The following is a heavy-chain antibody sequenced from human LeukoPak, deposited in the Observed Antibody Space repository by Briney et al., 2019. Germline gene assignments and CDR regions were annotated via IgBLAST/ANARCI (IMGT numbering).Heavy chain of an antibody. CDR3: AKDSRGSTVRVFDS. D-gene: IGHD1-26*01. CDR2: VGGSGST. CDR1: GFIISSFA. J-gene: IGHJ4*02. V-gene: IGHV3-23*01. Sequence: GGSLRLSCAASGFIISSFAMTWVRQAPGKGLEWVSSVGGSGSTYYADSVKGRFAISTDTAKNTMYLQMNSLRAEDTAIYYCAKDSRGSTVRVFDSWGQGILVIVSS.